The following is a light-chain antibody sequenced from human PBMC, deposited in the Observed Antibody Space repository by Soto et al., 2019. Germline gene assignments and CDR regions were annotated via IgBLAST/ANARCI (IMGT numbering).Light chain of an antibody. V-gene: IGLV2-14*03. CDR2: DVS. CDR3: SSYTSSSTVV. CDR1: SSDVGGYKY. J-gene: IGLJ2*01. Sequence: QSALTQPASVSGSPGESITISCTGTSSDVGGYKYVSWYQQHPGKAPQLMIYDVSYRPSGVSNRFSGSKSGNTASLTISGLQAEDDADYYCSSYTSSSTVVFGGGTQLTVL.